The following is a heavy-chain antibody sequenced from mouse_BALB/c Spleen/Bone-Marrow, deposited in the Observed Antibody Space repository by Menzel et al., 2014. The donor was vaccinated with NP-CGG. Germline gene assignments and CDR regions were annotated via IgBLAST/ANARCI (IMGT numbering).Heavy chain of an antibody. D-gene: IGHD1-1*01. CDR3: ARSDYGD. J-gene: IGHJ2*01. Sequence: VKLVESGAELMKPGASVKISCKATGYTFSSYWIEWVKQRPGHGLEWIGEILPGSGSTDYNEKFKGKATFTADTSSNTAYMQLSSLTSEDSAVYSCARSDYGDWGQGTTLTVSS. CDR2: ILPGSGST. CDR1: GYTFSSYW. V-gene: IGHV1-9*01.